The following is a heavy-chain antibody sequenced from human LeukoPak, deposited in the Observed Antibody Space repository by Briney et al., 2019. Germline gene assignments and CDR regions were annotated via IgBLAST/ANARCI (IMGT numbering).Heavy chain of an antibody. J-gene: IGHJ4*02. Sequence: PGGSLRLSCAAAGFSFRSYWMSWVRQAPGKGLEWVANRKEDGTEKSYVDSVKGRFTISRDNAKNSLYLQMNSLRDEDTAVYYCARDSGVVITHFDYWGQGTLVTVSS. CDR2: RKEDGTEK. CDR1: GFSFRSYW. CDR3: ARDSGVVITHFDY. D-gene: IGHD3-3*01. V-gene: IGHV3-7*01.